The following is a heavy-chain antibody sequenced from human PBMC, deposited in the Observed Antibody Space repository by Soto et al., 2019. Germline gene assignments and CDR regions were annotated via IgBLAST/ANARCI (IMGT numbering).Heavy chain of an antibody. CDR1: GFTFSSYS. CDR2: ISSSSSYI. CDR3: ARDSIAAAGNPFDY. Sequence: GGSLRLSCAASGFTFSSYSMNWVRQAPGKGLEWVSSISSSSSYIYYADSVKGRFTISRDNAKNSLYLQMNSLRAEDTAVYYCARDSIAAAGNPFDYWGQGTLVTVSS. D-gene: IGHD6-13*01. V-gene: IGHV3-21*01. J-gene: IGHJ4*02.